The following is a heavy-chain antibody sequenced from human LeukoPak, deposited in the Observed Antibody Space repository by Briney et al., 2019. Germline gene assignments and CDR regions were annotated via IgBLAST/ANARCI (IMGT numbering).Heavy chain of an antibody. CDR2: IYYSGST. Sequence: PSETLSLTCTVSGGSLSSSSYYWGWIRQPPGKGLEWIGSIYYSGSTYYNPSLKRRVTISVDTSKNQFSLKLSSVTAADTAVYYCARGWGYYDILTSYYQLSLFDYWGQGTLVTVSS. CDR1: GGSLSSSSYY. CDR3: ARGWGYYDILTSYYQLSLFDY. J-gene: IGHJ4*02. D-gene: IGHD3-9*01. V-gene: IGHV4-39*07.